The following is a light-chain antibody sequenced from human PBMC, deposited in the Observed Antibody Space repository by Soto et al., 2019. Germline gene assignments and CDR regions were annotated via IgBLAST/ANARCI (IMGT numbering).Light chain of an antibody. J-gene: IGKJ4*01. Sequence: EIVLTQSPGTLSLSPGERAALSCRASQSVSNNFLAWYQQKPGQAPRLLIYDASVRLTGIPDRFRGSGSGTDFTLTISRLELEYFAVYYCQHYGDSAPFGGGTKVEIK. CDR2: DAS. CDR3: QHYGDSAP. CDR1: QSVSNNF. V-gene: IGKV3-20*01.